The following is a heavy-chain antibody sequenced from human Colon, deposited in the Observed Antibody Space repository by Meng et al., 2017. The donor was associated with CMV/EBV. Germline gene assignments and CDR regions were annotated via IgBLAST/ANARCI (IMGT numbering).Heavy chain of an antibody. D-gene: IGHD3-3*01. CDR2: IHHDGST. V-gene: IGHV4-34*01. CDR3: SRGREREWPTADY. J-gene: IGHJ4*02. CDR1: GGAFIGYR. Sequence: TCSVSGGAFIGYRWTWIRLPPGKGREWIGEIHHDGSTNYSPSLESRVIISVDTSKNQFSLTLSSVTAADTAVYYCSRGREREWPTADYWGQGTLVTVSS.